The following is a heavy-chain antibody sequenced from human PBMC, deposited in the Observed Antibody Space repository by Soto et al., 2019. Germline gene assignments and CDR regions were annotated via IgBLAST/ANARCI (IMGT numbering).Heavy chain of an antibody. CDR3: ARTSYYDSSGYYGMDV. J-gene: IGHJ6*02. Sequence: QVQLQESGPGLVKPSGTLSLTCAVSAGSISSRNWWTWVRQSPGKGLEWIGEIHHSGSTNYNPSLKSRVTISVXXXKXXVSLTLTSVTAADTAVYYCARTSYYDSSGYYGMDVWGQGTTVTVSS. D-gene: IGHD3-22*01. CDR1: AGSISSRNW. CDR2: IHHSGST. V-gene: IGHV4-4*02.